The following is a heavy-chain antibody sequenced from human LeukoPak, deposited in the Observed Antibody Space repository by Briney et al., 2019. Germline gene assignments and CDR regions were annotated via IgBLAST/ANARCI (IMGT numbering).Heavy chain of an antibody. CDR1: GFTFSSYS. J-gene: IGHJ4*02. D-gene: IGHD7-27*01. V-gene: IGHV3-48*01. CDR3: ATTGDGLTIDY. CDR2: ITSSSSTI. Sequence: SGGSLRLSCAVSGFTFSSYSMNWVRQAPGKGLEWVSFITSSSSTIYYADSVKGRFTISRDNAKNSLYLQMNRLRAEDTAVYYCATTGDGLTIDYWGQGTLVTVSS.